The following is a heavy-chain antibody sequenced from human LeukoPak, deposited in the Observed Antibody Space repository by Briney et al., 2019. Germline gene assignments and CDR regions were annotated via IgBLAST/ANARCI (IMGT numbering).Heavy chain of an antibody. CDR1: GFTFSSYG. Sequence: GGSLRLSCATSGFTFSSYGFHWVRQAPIKGLEWVAVIWYDGSKKYYADSVKGRFTISRDDSKNAVYLQMDSLRAEDTAMYYCARDRGDYSDYSDFFDAWGQGTLVTFSS. D-gene: IGHD4-11*01. V-gene: IGHV3-33*01. J-gene: IGHJ4*02. CDR3: ARDRGDYSDYSDFFDA. CDR2: IWYDGSKK.